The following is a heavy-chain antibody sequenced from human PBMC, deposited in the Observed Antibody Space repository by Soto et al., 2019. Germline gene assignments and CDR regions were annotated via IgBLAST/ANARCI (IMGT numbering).Heavy chain of an antibody. CDR2: ISSSSSTI. CDR3: ARDKSITDILTGYYTLHDAFDI. V-gene: IGHV3-48*02. Sequence: PGGSLRLSCAASGFTFSSYSTNWVRQAPGKGLEWVSYISSSSSTIYYADSVKGRFTISRDNAKNSLYLQMNSLRDEDTAVYYCARDKSITDILTGYYTLHDAFDIWGQGTMVTVSS. CDR1: GFTFSSYS. J-gene: IGHJ3*02. D-gene: IGHD3-9*01.